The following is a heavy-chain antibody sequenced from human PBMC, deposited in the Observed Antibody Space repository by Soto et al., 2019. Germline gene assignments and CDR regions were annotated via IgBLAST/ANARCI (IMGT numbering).Heavy chain of an antibody. J-gene: IGHJ5*02. D-gene: IGHD3-22*01. CDR3: ARQASGYYYGWFDP. CDR1: GGSMLDSTYY. CDR2: IFYSGGT. V-gene: IGHV4-39*01. Sequence: SETLSLTCTVSGGSMLDSTYYWAWIRQSPGKGLEWIGTIFYSGGTFYTPSLKSRVTMSVDTSNNQFSLKLSSVTAADTAVYYCARQASGYYYGWFDPWGQGTLVTVSS.